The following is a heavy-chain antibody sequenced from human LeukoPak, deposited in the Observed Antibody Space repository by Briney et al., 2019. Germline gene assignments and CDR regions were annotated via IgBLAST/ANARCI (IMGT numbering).Heavy chain of an antibody. CDR2: IYYSGST. D-gene: IGHD5-18*01. V-gene: IGHV4-59*01. CDR3: ARSNTGHYYYGMDV. Sequence: SETLSLTCTVSGDSISSYYWSCIRQPPGKGLEWIGYIYYSGSTNYNPSLKSRVTISVDTSKSQFSLKLSSVTAADTAVYYCARSNTGHYYYGMDVWGQGTTVTVSS. CDR1: GDSISSYY. J-gene: IGHJ6*02.